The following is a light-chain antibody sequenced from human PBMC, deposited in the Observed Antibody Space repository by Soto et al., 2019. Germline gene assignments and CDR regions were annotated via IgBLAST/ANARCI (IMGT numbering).Light chain of an antibody. J-gene: IGLJ2*01. CDR2: EGS. CDR1: SSDVGSYNL. Sequence: ALTQPASVSGSPGQSITISCTGTSSDVGSYNLVSWYQQHPGKAPKLMIYEGSKRPSGVSNRFSGSKSGNTASLTISGLQAEDEADYYCCSYAGSSTCGVVFGGGTQLTVL. V-gene: IGLV2-23*01. CDR3: CSYAGSSTCGVV.